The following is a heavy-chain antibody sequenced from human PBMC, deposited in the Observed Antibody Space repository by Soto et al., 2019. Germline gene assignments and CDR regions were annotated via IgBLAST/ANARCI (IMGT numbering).Heavy chain of an antibody. Sequence: SVNVSCKASGGTFSSYALSWVRQAPAQGLEWMGGIIPIFGTANYSQKIQGRVTITADESTSTAYMELSSLRSEDTAVYYCARDPGGIFGVVTAPLFDPWGQGTLVTVSS. D-gene: IGHD3-3*01. CDR1: GGTFSSYA. CDR3: ARDPGGIFGVVTAPLFDP. V-gene: IGHV1-69*13. CDR2: IIPIFGTA. J-gene: IGHJ5*02.